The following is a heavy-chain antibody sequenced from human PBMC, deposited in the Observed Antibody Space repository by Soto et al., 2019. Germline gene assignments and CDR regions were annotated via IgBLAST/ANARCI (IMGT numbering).Heavy chain of an antibody. Sequence: PGGSLRLSCAASGFTFSSYAMSWVRQAPGKGLEWVSAISGSGGSTYYADSVKGRFTISRDNSKNTLYLQMNSLRAEDTAVYYCAKRPSDFWSGYYHIDYWGQGTLVTVSS. CDR1: GFTFSSYA. V-gene: IGHV3-23*01. CDR3: AKRPSDFWSGYYHIDY. CDR2: ISGSGGST. D-gene: IGHD3-3*01. J-gene: IGHJ4*02.